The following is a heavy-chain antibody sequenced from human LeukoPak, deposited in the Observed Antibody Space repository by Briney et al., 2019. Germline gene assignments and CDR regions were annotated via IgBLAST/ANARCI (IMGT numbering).Heavy chain of an antibody. D-gene: IGHD2-2*01. Sequence: SETLSLTCTVSGGSISSSSDYWGWIRQPPGKGLEWIGSIYYSGSTYYNPSLKSRVTISVDTSKNQFSLKLSSVTAADTAVHYCARQSYCTSTSCPKRDYYYYYMDVWGKGTTVTVSS. V-gene: IGHV4-39*01. CDR2: IYYSGST. J-gene: IGHJ6*03. CDR3: ARQSYCTSTSCPKRDYYYYYMDV. CDR1: GGSISSSSDY.